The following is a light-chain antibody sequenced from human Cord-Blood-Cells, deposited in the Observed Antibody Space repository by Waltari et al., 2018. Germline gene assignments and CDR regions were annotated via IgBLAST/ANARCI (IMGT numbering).Light chain of an antibody. V-gene: IGKV4-1*01. J-gene: IGKJ2*01. CDR2: WAS. CDR1: QSVLYSSNNKNY. Sequence: DIVMTQSPDSLAVSLGERATINCKSSQSVLYSSNNKNYLAWYQQKQGQPPKLLIYWASTRESGVPDRFSGSGSVTDFTLTISSLQAEDVAVYYCQKYYSTPHTFGQGTKLEIK. CDR3: QKYYSTPHT.